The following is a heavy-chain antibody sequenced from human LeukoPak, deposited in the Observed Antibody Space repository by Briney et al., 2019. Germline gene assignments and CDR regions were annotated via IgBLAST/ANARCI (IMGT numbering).Heavy chain of an antibody. CDR2: ISRSSSTI. CDR1: GFTFSSYS. V-gene: IGHV3-48*01. CDR3: ARDAETAMDPIDY. J-gene: IGHJ4*02. Sequence: GGSLRLSCAASGFTFSSYSMNWVRQAPGKGLGWVSYISRSSSTIYYADSVKGRFTISRDNAKNSLYLQMNSLRGEDTALYYCARDAETAMDPIDYWGQGTLVTVST. D-gene: IGHD5-18*01.